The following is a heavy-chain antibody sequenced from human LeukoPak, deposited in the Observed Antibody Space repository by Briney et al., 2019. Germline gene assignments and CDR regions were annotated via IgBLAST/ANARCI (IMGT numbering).Heavy chain of an antibody. CDR2: IRSKAYGGTT. Sequence: GGSLRLSCTASGFTFGDYAMSWVRQAPGKGLEWVGFIRSKAYGGTTEYAASVKGRFTISRDDSKSIAYLQMNSLKTEDTAVYYCTSRTDHNWFDPWGQGTLVTVSS. J-gene: IGHJ5*02. CDR3: TSRTDHNWFDP. CDR1: GFTFGDYA. V-gene: IGHV3-49*04. D-gene: IGHD1-1*01.